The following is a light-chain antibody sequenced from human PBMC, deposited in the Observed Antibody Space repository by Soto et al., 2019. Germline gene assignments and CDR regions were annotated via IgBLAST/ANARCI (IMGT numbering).Light chain of an antibody. CDR2: GVT. V-gene: IGLV2-14*03. J-gene: IGLJ3*02. CDR1: SGDVGFYDF. Sequence: QAVVTQPASMSGSPGQSITISCTGTSGDVGFYDFVSWYQQHPGKVPRLIIYGVTKRPSGVSHRFSGSKSGNTASLTISGLQVEDEAAYSCASYTGSSTYLFGGGTKLTVL. CDR3: ASYTGSSTYL.